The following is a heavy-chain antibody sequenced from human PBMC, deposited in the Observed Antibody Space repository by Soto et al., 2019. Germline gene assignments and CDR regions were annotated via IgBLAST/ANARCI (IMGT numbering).Heavy chain of an antibody. CDR3: ARLYHWFDP. CDR1: GRPISSYY. D-gene: IGHD2-2*02. J-gene: IGHJ5*02. Sequence: SDPLSLTCTVSGRPISSYYWSWIRQPPGKGLEWIGYIYYSGSINYNPSLKSRVTISVDTSKNQFSLKLSSVTAADTAVYYCARLYHWFDPWGQGTLVTVS. V-gene: IGHV4-59*08. CDR2: IYYSGSI.